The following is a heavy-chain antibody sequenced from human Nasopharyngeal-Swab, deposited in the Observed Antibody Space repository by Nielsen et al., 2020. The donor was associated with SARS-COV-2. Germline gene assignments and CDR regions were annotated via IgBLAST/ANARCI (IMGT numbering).Heavy chain of an antibody. Sequence: ASVKVSCKASGYTFTSYAMNWVRQAPGQGLEWMGWINTNTGNPTYAQGFTGRFVFSLDTSVSTAYLQISSLKAEDTVVYYCARDRFSYYYDSSGYFDAFDIWGQGTMVTVSS. CDR1: GYTFTSYA. D-gene: IGHD3-22*01. CDR2: INTNTGNP. V-gene: IGHV7-4-1*02. J-gene: IGHJ3*02. CDR3: ARDRFSYYYDSSGYFDAFDI.